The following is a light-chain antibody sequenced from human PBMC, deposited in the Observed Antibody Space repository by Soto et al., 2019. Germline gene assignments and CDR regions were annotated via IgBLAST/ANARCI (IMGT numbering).Light chain of an antibody. CDR2: GAS. CDR1: QSVSSSY. V-gene: IGKV3-20*01. J-gene: IGKJ4*01. Sequence: EIVLKQSPGTLALSPGERATLSCRASQSVSSSYLAWYQQKPGQAPRLLIYGASSRATGIPDRFSGSGSGTDFILTISRLEPEDFAVYYCQQYVSPALTFGGGTKVDIK. CDR3: QQYVSPALT.